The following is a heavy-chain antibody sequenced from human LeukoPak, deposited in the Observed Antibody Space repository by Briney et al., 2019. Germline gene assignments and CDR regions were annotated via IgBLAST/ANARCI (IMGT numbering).Heavy chain of an antibody. V-gene: IGHV1-46*01. J-gene: IGHJ5*02. Sequence: ASVKVSCKASGYTFTSYYMHWVRQAPGQGLEWMGIINHSGGSTSYAQKFQGRVTMTRDTSTSTVYMELSSLRSEDTAVYYCGRDLPMNWFDPWGQGTLVTVSS. CDR2: INHSGGST. CDR1: GYTFTSYY. CDR3: GRDLPMNWFDP.